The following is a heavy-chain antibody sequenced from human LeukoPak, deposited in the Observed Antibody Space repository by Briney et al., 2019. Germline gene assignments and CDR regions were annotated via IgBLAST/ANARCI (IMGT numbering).Heavy chain of an antibody. Sequence: GGSLRLSCSGSGFTFSSSWMHWVRQVPGKGLVWVSRLNNDGSTAYADSVKGRFIISRDSAKNTLYLEMSSLRAEDTAVYYCVRSRGYFDSWGQGTLVPVSS. CDR3: VRSRGYFDS. CDR1: GFTFSSSW. CDR2: LNNDGST. J-gene: IGHJ4*02. V-gene: IGHV3-74*01.